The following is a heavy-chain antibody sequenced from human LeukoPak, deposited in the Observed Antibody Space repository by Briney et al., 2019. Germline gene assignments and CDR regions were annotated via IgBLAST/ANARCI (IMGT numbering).Heavy chain of an antibody. CDR3: ARGSFTMDRGVIDDY. D-gene: IGHD3-10*01. V-gene: IGHV4-59*01. CDR2: IYYSGST. J-gene: IGHJ4*02. Sequence: SETLSLTCAVYGGSFSGYYWSWIRQPPGEGLEWIGYIYYSGSTNYNPSLKSRVTISVDTSKNQFSLKLSSVTAADTAVYYCARGSFTMDRGVIDDYWGQGTLVTVSS. CDR1: GGSFSGYY.